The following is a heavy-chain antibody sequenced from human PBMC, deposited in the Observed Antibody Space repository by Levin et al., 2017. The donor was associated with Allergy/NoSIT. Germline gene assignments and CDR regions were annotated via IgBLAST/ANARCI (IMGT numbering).Heavy chain of an antibody. D-gene: IGHD2/OR15-2a*01. CDR3: TKDRYCDSASCPVDY. J-gene: IGHJ4*02. V-gene: IGHV3-30*18. Sequence: QSGGSLRLSCATSGFIFNTYGIHWVRQAPGQGLEWVAYISHDGSNKFYADSVRGRFTISRDNSKNALYLQMSGLRAEDTAVYYCTKDRYCDSASCPVDYWGQGTLVTVSS. CDR2: ISHDGSNK. CDR1: GFIFNTYG.